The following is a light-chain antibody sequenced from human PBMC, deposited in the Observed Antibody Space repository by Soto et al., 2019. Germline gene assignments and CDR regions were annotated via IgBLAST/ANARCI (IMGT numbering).Light chain of an antibody. V-gene: IGKV2-28*01. Sequence: IVMTQSPLSLPVTPGEPASISCRSSQSLLHSNGYNYLDWYLQKPGQSPQLLIYLGYHRASGVPDRFSGSASGTDFTLKISRVEAEDVGVYYCMQGLQTRTFGQGTKVDIK. J-gene: IGKJ1*01. CDR3: MQGLQTRT. CDR2: LGY. CDR1: QSLLHSNGYNY.